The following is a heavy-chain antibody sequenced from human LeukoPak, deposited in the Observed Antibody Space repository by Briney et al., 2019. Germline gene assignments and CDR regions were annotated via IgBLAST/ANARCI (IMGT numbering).Heavy chain of an antibody. V-gene: IGHV3-30*03. CDR3: ARDRSSSWYYFDY. D-gene: IGHD6-13*01. CDR2: ISYDGSNK. J-gene: IGHJ4*02. Sequence: GGSLRLSCAASGFTFSNYGMHWVRQAPGKGLEWVAVISYDGSNKYYADSVKGRFTISRDNSKNTLYLQMNSLRAEDTAVYYCARDRSSSWYYFDYWGQGTLVTVSS. CDR1: GFTFSNYG.